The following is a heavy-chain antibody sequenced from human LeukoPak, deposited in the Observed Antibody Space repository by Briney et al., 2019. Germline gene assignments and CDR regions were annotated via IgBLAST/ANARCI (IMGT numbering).Heavy chain of an antibody. J-gene: IGHJ6*03. CDR2: ISGGST. CDR3: ARGLYTRGVYYGSGSYYNYYYYYMDV. Sequence: PGGSLRLSCAASGFTFSSYAMSWVRQAPGKGLEWVSAISGGSTYSADSVRGRFTISRDNSKNSLYLQMNSLRAEDTAVYYCARGLYTRGVYYGSGSYYNYYYYYMDVWGKGTTVTISS. D-gene: IGHD3-10*01. CDR1: GFTFSSYA. V-gene: IGHV3-23*01.